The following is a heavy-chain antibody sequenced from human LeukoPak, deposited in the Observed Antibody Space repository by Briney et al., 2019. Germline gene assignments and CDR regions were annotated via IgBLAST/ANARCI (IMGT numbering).Heavy chain of an antibody. J-gene: IGHJ3*02. CDR3: AKTYYYGSGSYRRDAFDI. V-gene: IGHV3-30*18. CDR1: GFSFSSYG. Sequence: PGGSLRLSCAASGFSFSSYGMHWVRQAPGKGLEWVAVMSFDGSNKYYADSVKGRFTISRDNSKNTLYLQMNSLRAEDTAVYYCAKTYYYGSGSYRRDAFDIWGQGTMVTVSS. D-gene: IGHD3-10*01. CDR2: MSFDGSNK.